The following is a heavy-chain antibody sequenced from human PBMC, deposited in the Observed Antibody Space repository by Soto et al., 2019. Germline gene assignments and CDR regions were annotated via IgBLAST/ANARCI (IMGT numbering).Heavy chain of an antibody. Sequence: SASLSLTGTFSGASINSGDYYWCWILQPPGKGREWTGHICYSGSTYYNPSLKSRAGISVDSSKSQVALKLTFVTAADTAVYFCARILMNYYRLDYWGQGALVTVSS. CDR1: GASINSGDYY. J-gene: IGHJ4*02. V-gene: IGHV4-30-4*01. CDR3: ARILMNYYRLDY. D-gene: IGHD3-10*01. CDR2: ICYSGST.